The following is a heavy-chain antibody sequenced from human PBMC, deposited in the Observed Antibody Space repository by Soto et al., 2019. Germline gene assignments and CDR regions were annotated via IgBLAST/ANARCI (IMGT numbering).Heavy chain of an antibody. Sequence: GASVKVSCKASGYTFTGYYMHWVRQAPGQGLEWMGWINPNSGGTNYAQKFQGRVTMTRDTPISTAYMELSRLRSDDTAVYYCARVQPGYYYYYGMDVWGQGTTVTVSS. J-gene: IGHJ6*02. CDR1: GYTFTGYY. V-gene: IGHV1-2*02. CDR2: INPNSGGT. CDR3: ARVQPGYYYYYGMDV.